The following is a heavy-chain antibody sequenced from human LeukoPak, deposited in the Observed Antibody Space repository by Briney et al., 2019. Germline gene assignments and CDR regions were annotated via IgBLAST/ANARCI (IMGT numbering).Heavy chain of an antibody. Sequence: PSETLSLTCTVSGGSISSSSYYWSWIRQPPGKGLEWIGYIYYSGSTNYNPSLKSRVTISVDTSKNQFSLKLSSVTAADTAVYYCARVGAAAGTLAFDYWGQGTLVTVSS. V-gene: IGHV4-61*01. CDR2: IYYSGST. J-gene: IGHJ4*02. D-gene: IGHD6-13*01. CDR3: ARVGAAAGTLAFDY. CDR1: GGSISSSSYY.